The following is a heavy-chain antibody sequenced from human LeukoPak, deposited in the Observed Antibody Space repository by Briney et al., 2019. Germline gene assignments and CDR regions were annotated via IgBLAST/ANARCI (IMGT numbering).Heavy chain of an antibody. J-gene: IGHJ4*02. D-gene: IGHD3-10*01. Sequence: KPGGSLRLACAASGFTFSSYSMNWVRQAPGKGLEWVSSISSSSSYIYYADSVKGRFTISRDNAKNSLYLQMNSLRAEDTAVYYCARDPRFGEVYWGQGTLVTVSS. CDR1: GFTFSSYS. CDR3: ARDPRFGEVY. CDR2: ISSSSSYI. V-gene: IGHV3-21*01.